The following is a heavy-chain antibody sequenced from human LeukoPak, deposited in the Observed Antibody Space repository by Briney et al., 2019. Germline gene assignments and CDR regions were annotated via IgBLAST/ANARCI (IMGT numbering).Heavy chain of an antibody. J-gene: IGHJ6*03. Sequence: PSETLSLTCTVSGGSISSHYWSWIRQPPGKGLEWIGYIYYSGSTNYNPSLKSRVTISVDTSKNQFSLKLSSVTAADTAVYYCAGEATDNYYYYYMDVWGKGTTVTVSS. CDR2: IYYSGST. CDR1: GGSISSHY. CDR3: AGEATDNYYYYYMDV. V-gene: IGHV4-59*11. D-gene: IGHD5-12*01.